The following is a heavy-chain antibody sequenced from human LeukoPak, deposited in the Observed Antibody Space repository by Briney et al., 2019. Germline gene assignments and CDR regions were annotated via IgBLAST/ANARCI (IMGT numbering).Heavy chain of an antibody. CDR1: GYTFTSYG. J-gene: IGHJ3*02. V-gene: IGHV1-18*01. D-gene: IGHD3-10*01. CDR2: ISAYNGNT. Sequence: ASVKVSCKASGYTFTSYGISWVRQAPGQGLEWMGWISAYNGNTNYAQKLQGRVTMTTDTSTSTVYMELSSLRSDDTAVYYCARNLWFGESSDAFDMWGQGTMVTVSS. CDR3: ARNLWFGESSDAFDM.